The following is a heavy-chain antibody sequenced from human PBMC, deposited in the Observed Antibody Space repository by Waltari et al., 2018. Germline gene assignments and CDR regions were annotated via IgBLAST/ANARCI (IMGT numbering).Heavy chain of an antibody. D-gene: IGHD4-17*01. CDR1: GFTFSGPA. Sequence: EVQLVESGGGLVQPGGSLKLSCAASGFTFSGPAMHWVRQASGKGREWVGRSRSKANSYATAYAASVKGRFTISRDDSKNTAYLQMNSLKTEDTAVYYCTVDYGDFPWGQGTLVTVSS. CDR2: SRSKANSYAT. J-gene: IGHJ5*02. CDR3: TVDYGDFP. V-gene: IGHV3-73*01.